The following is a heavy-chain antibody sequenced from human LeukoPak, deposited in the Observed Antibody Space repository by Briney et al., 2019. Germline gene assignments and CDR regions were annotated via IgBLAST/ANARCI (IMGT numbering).Heavy chain of an antibody. D-gene: IGHD2-2*02. CDR2: INHSGST. V-gene: IGHV4-34*01. J-gene: IGHJ3*02. Sequence: SETLSLTCAVYCGSISGYFWSWIRQPPGKGLEWIGEINHSGSTNYTPSLKSRVTISGDTSKNQFSLKLSTVTAADTAVYYCARVLSRYCSSTSCYTDAFDIWGQGTMVTVSS. CDR1: CGSISGYF. CDR3: ARVLSRYCSSTSCYTDAFDI.